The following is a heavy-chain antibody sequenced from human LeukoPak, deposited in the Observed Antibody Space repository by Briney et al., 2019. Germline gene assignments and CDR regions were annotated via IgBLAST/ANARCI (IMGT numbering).Heavy chain of an antibody. D-gene: IGHD2-21*01. Sequence: GGSLRLSCAASGFTFSSYGMHWVRQAPGKGLEWVAVIWYDGSNKYYADSVKGRFTISRDNSKNTLYLQMNSLRAEDTAVYYCARDLPRRDTYSDYWGQGTLVTVSS. CDR3: ARDLPRRDTYSDY. CDR2: IWYDGSNK. J-gene: IGHJ4*02. V-gene: IGHV3-33*01. CDR1: GFTFSSYG.